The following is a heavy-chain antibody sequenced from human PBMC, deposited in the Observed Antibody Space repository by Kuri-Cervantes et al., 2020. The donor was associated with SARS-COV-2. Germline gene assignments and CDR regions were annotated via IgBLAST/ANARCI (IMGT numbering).Heavy chain of an antibody. D-gene: IGHD2-2*01. CDR2: IYTSGST. CDR1: GGSIGSGSYY. J-gene: IGHJ4*02. CDR3: ARGRPPIYLGYCSSTSCHRYYFDY. Sequence: LRLSCTVSGGSIGSGSYYWSWIRQPAGKGLEWIGRIYTSGSTNYNPSLKSRVTISVDTSKNQFSLKLGSVTAADTAVYYCARGRPPIYLGYCSSTSCHRYYFDYWGQGTLVTVSS. V-gene: IGHV4-61*02.